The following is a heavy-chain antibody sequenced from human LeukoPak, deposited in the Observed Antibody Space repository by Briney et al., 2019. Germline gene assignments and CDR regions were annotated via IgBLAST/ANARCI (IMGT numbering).Heavy chain of an antibody. CDR1: GFTFSNYA. CDR3: ARRGYYDSSGYDY. J-gene: IGHJ4*02. D-gene: IGHD3-22*01. V-gene: IGHV3-21*01. CDR2: ISGSSTDI. Sequence: PGGSLRLSCAASGFTFSNYAMNWVRQAPGEGLAWVSSISGSSTDIYYADSVKGRFTISRDNAKNSLYLQINSLRAEDTAIYYRARRGYYDSSGYDYWGQGTLVTVSP.